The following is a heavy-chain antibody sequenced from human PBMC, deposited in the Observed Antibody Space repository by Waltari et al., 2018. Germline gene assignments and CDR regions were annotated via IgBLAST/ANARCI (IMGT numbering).Heavy chain of an antibody. V-gene: IGHV3-21*01. Sequence: EVQLVESGGGLVKPGGSLRLSCAASGFTFSSYSMNWVRQAPGKGLEWVSSISSSSSYIYYADSVKGRFTISRDNAKNSLYLQMNSLRAEDTAVYYCARDPTDYDYIWGSYRYFAFDIWGQGTMVTVSS. CDR2: ISSSSSYI. CDR3: ARDPTDYDYIWGSYRYFAFDI. J-gene: IGHJ3*02. D-gene: IGHD3-16*02. CDR1: GFTFSSYS.